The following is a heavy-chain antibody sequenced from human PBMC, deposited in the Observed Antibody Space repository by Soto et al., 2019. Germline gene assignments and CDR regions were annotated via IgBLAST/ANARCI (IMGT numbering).Heavy chain of an antibody. Sequence: SVKVSCKASGGTFSSYASRLVRQAPGQGLECMGGIIPIFGTANYAQKFQGRVTITAVKSTSTAYMELSSLRSEDTAVYYCARIQLRYFDWFGAFDIWGQGTMVTVSS. CDR3: ARIQLRYFDWFGAFDI. V-gene: IGHV1-69*06. CDR1: GGTFSSYA. CDR2: IIPIFGTA. J-gene: IGHJ3*02. D-gene: IGHD3-9*01.